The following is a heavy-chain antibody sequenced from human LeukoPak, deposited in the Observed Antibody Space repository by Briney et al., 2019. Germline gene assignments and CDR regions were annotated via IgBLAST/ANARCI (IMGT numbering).Heavy chain of an antibody. CDR1: GFTFSSYG. CDR3: AKDNLIAVAANFDY. V-gene: IGHV3-30*02. Sequence: GGSLRLSCAASGFTFSSYGMHWVRQAPGKGLEWVAFIRYDGSNKYYADSVKGRFTISRDNSKNTLYLQMNSLRAEDTAVYYCAKDNLIAVAANFDYWRQGALVTVSS. D-gene: IGHD6-19*01. CDR2: IRYDGSNK. J-gene: IGHJ4*02.